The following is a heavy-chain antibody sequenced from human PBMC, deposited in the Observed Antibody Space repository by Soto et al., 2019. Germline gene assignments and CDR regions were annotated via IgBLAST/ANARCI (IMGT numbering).Heavy chain of an antibody. V-gene: IGHV1-69*13. CDR1: GGTFSSYA. CDR2: IIPIFGTA. D-gene: IGHD2-21*02. Sequence: AASVKVSCKASGGTFSSYAISWVRQAPGQGLEWMGGIIPIFGTANYAQKFQGRVTITADESTSTAYMELSSLRSEDTAVYYCAREKVGVTPYYYYGMDVWGQGTTVTVSS. CDR3: AREKVGVTPYYYYGMDV. J-gene: IGHJ6*02.